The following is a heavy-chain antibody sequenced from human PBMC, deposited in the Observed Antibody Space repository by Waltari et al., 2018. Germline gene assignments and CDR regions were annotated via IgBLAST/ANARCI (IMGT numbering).Heavy chain of an antibody. J-gene: IGHJ1*01. CDR3: ARHDSYGDPEYFQH. V-gene: IGHV3-66*04. CDR2: IYSGGST. Sequence: VQLVESGGGVVQPGRSLRLSCAASGFTVSSNYMSWVRQAPGKGLEWVSVIYSGGSTYYADSVKGRFTISRDNSKNTLYLQMNSLRAEDTAVYYCARHDSYGDPEYFQHWGQGTLVTVSS. CDR1: GFTVSSNY. D-gene: IGHD4-17*01.